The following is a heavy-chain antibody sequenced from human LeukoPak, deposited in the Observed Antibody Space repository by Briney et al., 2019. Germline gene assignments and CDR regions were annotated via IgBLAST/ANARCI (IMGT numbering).Heavy chain of an antibody. CDR3: AKVVHIVVVNDAFDI. CDR2: ISGSSGST. J-gene: IGHJ3*02. CDR1: GFTFSSYA. Sequence: PGGSLRLSCAASGFTFSSYAMSWVPQAPGKGLEWVSAISGSSGSTYYTHSVKGRFTTSTDNSTNTLYLQMNSLRAEDTAVYYCAKVVHIVVVNDAFDIWGQGTMVTVSS. D-gene: IGHD2-21*01. V-gene: IGHV3-23*01.